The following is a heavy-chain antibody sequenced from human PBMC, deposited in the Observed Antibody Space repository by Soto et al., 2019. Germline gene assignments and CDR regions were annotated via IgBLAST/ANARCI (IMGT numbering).Heavy chain of an antibody. CDR2: IWYDGSNK. J-gene: IGHJ5*02. V-gene: IGHV3-33*01. CDR3: ARDSADYSSGWFVGWFDP. D-gene: IGHD6-19*01. Sequence: QVQLVESGGGVVQPGRSLRLSCAASGFTFSSYGMHWVRQAPGKGLEWVAIIWYDGSNKYYADSVKGRFTISRDNSKNTLYLQNNSLRAEDTAVYYCARDSADYSSGWFVGWFDPWGQGTLVTVSS. CDR1: GFTFSSYG.